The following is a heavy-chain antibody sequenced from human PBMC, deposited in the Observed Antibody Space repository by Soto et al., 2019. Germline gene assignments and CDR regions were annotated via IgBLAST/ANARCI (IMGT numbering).Heavy chain of an antibody. CDR3: ARGYDFWSGPSDY. CDR2: INPNSGGT. V-gene: IGHV1-2*02. D-gene: IGHD3-3*01. Sequence: ASVKVSCKASGYTFTGYYMHWVRQAPGQGLEWMGWINPNSGGTNYAQKFQGRVTMTRDTSISTAYMGLSRLRSDDTAVYYCARGYDFWSGPSDYWGQGTLVTVSS. J-gene: IGHJ4*02. CDR1: GYTFTGYY.